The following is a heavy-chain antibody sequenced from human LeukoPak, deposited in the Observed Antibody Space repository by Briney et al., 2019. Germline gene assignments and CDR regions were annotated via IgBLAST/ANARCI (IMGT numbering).Heavy chain of an antibody. CDR3: ARVLDGLDAFDI. D-gene: IGHD5-24*01. J-gene: IGHJ3*02. CDR1: GFTVSSNS. CDR2: IYSDNT. V-gene: IGHV3-53*01. Sequence: PGGSLRLSCTVSGFTVSSNSMSWVRQAPGKGLEWVSFIYSDNTHYSDSVKGRFTISRDNSKNTLYLQMNSLRAEDTAVYYCARVLDGLDAFDIWGQGTMVTVSS.